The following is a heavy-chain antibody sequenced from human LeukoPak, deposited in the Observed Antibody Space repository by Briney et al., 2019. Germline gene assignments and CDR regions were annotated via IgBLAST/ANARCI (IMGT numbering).Heavy chain of an antibody. Sequence: SVKDSCKASGGTFSSYAISWVRQAPGQGLEWMGGIIPIFGTANYAQKFQGRVTITTDESTSTAYMELSSLRSEDTAVYYCARQTKGGYDILTGYYYYYYMDAWGKGTTVTVSS. CDR1: GGTFSSYA. J-gene: IGHJ6*03. D-gene: IGHD3-9*01. CDR2: IIPIFGTA. CDR3: ARQTKGGYDILTGYYYYYYMDA. V-gene: IGHV1-69*05.